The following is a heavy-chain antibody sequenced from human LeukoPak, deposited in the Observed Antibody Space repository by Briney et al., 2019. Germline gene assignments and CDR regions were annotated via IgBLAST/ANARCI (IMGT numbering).Heavy chain of an antibody. CDR3: TRDLSARLPGGFDY. V-gene: IGHV3-7*01. CDR2: IKQDGSEK. J-gene: IGHJ4*02. Sequence: GGSLRLSCAASGFTFSSYWMSWVRQAPGKGLEWVANIKQDGSEKYYVDSVKGRFTISRDKARNSVSLQMNSLRAEDTAVYFCTRDLSARLPGGFDYWGQGILVTVSS. CDR1: GFTFSSYW. D-gene: IGHD3-10*01.